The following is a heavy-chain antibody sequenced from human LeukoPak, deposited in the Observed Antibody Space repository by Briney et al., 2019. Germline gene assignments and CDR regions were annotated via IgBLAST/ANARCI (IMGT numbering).Heavy chain of an antibody. V-gene: IGHV1-18*01. Sequence: ASVKVSCKASGYTFTSYGISWVRQAPGQGLEWMGWISTYNGNTHYAQKLQGRVTMTTDTSTSTAYMELRSLRSDDTAVYYCARSSLAVAGSVFDYWGQGTLVTVSS. CDR3: ARSSLAVAGSVFDY. CDR1: GYTFTSYG. J-gene: IGHJ4*02. CDR2: ISTYNGNT. D-gene: IGHD6-19*01.